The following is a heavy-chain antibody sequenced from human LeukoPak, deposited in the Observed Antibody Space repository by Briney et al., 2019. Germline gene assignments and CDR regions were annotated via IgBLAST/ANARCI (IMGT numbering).Heavy chain of an antibody. CDR1: GYTFSSYD. J-gene: IGHJ3*02. Sequence: GGSVKVSCKASGYTFSSYDINWVRQGTGQGLEWRGWMNPNSGNTGYAQKFQGRVTMTRNTSISTAYMELSSLRSEDTAVYYCARNGVDVDAFDIWGQGTMVTVSS. CDR3: ARNGVDVDAFDI. V-gene: IGHV1-8*01. D-gene: IGHD2-8*01. CDR2: MNPNSGNT.